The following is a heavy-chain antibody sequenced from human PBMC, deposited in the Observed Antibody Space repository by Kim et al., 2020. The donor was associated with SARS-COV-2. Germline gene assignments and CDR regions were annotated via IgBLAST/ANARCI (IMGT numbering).Heavy chain of an antibody. Sequence: YADSVKGGLTIPRDNAKDSLYLQMNNLRAEFTAVYYCARGGNWNYFFSDYWGQGTLVTVSS. V-gene: IGHV3-11*01. D-gene: IGHD1-7*01. J-gene: IGHJ4*02. CDR3: ARGGNWNYFFSDY.